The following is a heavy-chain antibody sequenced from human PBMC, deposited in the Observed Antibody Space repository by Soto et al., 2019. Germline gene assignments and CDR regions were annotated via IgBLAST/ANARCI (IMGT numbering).Heavy chain of an antibody. Sequence: QITLKESGPTLVKPTQTLTLTCTFSGFSITTSGVGVGWVRQPPGQALEWLTFIYWDDDKAYSPSLKTRLTITKDTSKAQVVLTMTNMDPVDTATYYCVKIAGLEKHDAVEVWGQGTLVAVSS. J-gene: IGHJ3*01. D-gene: IGHD6-13*01. CDR2: IYWDDDK. V-gene: IGHV2-5*02. CDR1: GFSITTSGVG. CDR3: VKIAGLEKHDAVEV.